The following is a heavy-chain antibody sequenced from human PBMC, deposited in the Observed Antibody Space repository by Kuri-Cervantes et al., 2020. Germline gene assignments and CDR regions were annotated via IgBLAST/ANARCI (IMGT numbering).Heavy chain of an antibody. CDR2: ISSSSSYI. CDR1: GFTFSSYS. CDR3: ARGSKNVWGLLIGGYFQH. J-gene: IGHJ1*01. D-gene: IGHD1-26*01. Sequence: GESLKISCAASGFTFSSYSMNWVRQAPGKGLEWVSSISSSSSYIYYADSVKGRFTISRDNSKNTLYLQMNSLRAEDTAVYYCARGSKNVWGLLIGGYFQHWGQGTLVTVSS. V-gene: IGHV3-21*01.